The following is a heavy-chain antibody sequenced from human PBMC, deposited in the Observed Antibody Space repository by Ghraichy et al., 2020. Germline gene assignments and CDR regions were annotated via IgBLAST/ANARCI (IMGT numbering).Heavy chain of an antibody. CDR3: SRGVGAGTPVRYHMDV. Sequence: GESLNISCVASGLMFSPNTMNWVRQAPGKGLEWVSSISSSTRYIYYADSVKGRFTISRDNDKNSLYLQMNSLRAEDTAVYYCSRGVGAGTPVRYHMDVWGLGTTFTVSS. J-gene: IGHJ6*02. D-gene: IGHD6-19*01. CDR2: ISSSTRYI. V-gene: IGHV3-21*01. CDR1: GLMFSPNT.